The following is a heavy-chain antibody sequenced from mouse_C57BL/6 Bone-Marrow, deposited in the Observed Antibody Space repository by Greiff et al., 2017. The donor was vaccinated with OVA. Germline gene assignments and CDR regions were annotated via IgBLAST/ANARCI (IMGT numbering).Heavy chain of an antibody. V-gene: IGHV10-1*01. CDR3: VRHSNYFYAMDY. D-gene: IGHD2-5*01. CDR1: GFSFNTYA. Sequence: VQLVESGGGLVQPKGSLNLSCAASGFSFNTYAMNWVRQAPGKGLEWVARIRSKSNNYATYYADSVKDRFTISRDDSDSMLYLQMNNLKTEDTAMYYCVRHSNYFYAMDYWGQGTTVTVSS. CDR2: IRSKSNNYAT. J-gene: IGHJ4*01.